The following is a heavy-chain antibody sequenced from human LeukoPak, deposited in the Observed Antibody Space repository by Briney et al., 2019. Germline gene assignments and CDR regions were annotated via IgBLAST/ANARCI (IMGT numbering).Heavy chain of an antibody. V-gene: IGHV4-59*01. D-gene: IGHD3-22*01. Sequence: KPSETLSLTCTVSGGSISSYYWSWIRQPPGKGLEWIGYIYYSGSTNYNPSLKSRVTISVDTSKNQFSLKLSSVTAADTAVYYCARETNYDSSLDYWGQGTQVTVSS. CDR3: ARETNYDSSLDY. CDR1: GGSISSYY. CDR2: IYYSGST. J-gene: IGHJ4*02.